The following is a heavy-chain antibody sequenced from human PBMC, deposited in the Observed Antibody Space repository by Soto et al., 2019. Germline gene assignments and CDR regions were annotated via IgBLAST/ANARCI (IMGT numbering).Heavy chain of an antibody. J-gene: IGHJ5*02. CDR3: ARLYCSSSTCDSWFDP. D-gene: IGHD2-2*01. Sequence: PGESLKISCKASGYTFTNYRIGWVRQMPGKGLEWMGLIYPADSETTYSPSFQGQVSMSADRSIRSAFLQWSSLKASDTAIYYCARLYCSSSTCDSWFDPWGQGTLVTVSS. V-gene: IGHV5-51*01. CDR2: IYPADSET. CDR1: GYTFTNYR.